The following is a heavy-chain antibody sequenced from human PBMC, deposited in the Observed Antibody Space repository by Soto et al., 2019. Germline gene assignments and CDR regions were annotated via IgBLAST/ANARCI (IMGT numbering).Heavy chain of an antibody. CDR3: ARGAREGIAEVVGIRPGEYSMDV. Sequence: QVHLVESGGGVVQPGSSLRLSCAASEFTFRIFAMHWLRQSPGKGLEWVAVISYDGSRKADSVKGRFTVSRDNSWNTLYLQMNSLRAEDTAIYYCARGAREGIAEVVGIRPGEYSMDVWGQGTTVTVSS. CDR1: EFTFRIFA. J-gene: IGHJ6*02. V-gene: IGHV3-30-3*01. CDR2: ISYDGSRK. D-gene: IGHD1-26*01.